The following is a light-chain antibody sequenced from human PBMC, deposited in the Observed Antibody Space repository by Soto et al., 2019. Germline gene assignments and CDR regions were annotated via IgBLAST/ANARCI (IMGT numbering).Light chain of an antibody. CDR3: HHFGNSPDT. CDR1: QSVADSY. V-gene: IGKV3-20*01. J-gene: IGKJ1*01. Sequence: EVVLTQSPGTLSLSPGERATLSCRASQSVADSYLAWYQQTPGRAPRLLFYGATRRATGIPDRFSGSGSGTDFTLTISTLEPDDFAVYYCHHFGNSPDTFGQGTKVE. CDR2: GAT.